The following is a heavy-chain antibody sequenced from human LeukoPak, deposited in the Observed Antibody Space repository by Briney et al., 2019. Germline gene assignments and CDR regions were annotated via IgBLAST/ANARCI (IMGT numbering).Heavy chain of an antibody. V-gene: IGHV1-3*01. CDR1: GYTFTSYA. J-gene: IGHJ6*02. Sequence: ASVKVSCTASGYTFTSYAMHWVRQAPGQRLEWMGWINAGNGNTKYSQKFQGRVTITRDTSASTAYMELSSLRSEDTAVYYCARDYSSGWYSPTYYYGMDVWGQGTTVTVSS. CDR3: ARDYSSGWYSPTYYYGMDV. D-gene: IGHD6-19*01. CDR2: INAGNGNT.